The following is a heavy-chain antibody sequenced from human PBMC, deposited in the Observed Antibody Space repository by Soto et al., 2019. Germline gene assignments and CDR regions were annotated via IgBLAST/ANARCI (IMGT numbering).Heavy chain of an antibody. Sequence: QVQLQESGPGLVKPSETLSLTCTVSGDSMTKYYWSWIRQPAGKGLEWIGRIYTSGSTNYNPSLKSRFTLSIDTSNNHFSLKLKSVTAADTAVYYCARTVGAAYYFDFGGQGALVTVSS. CDR1: GDSMTKYY. CDR2: IYTSGST. D-gene: IGHD1-26*01. CDR3: ARTVGAAYYFDF. V-gene: IGHV4-4*07. J-gene: IGHJ4*02.